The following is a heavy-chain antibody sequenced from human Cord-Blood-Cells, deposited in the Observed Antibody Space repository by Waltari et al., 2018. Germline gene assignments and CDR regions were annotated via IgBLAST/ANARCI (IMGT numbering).Heavy chain of an antibody. Sequence: EVQLVESGGGFVQPGGPLSLSCAPSGFTLTTPWMPGVRQAPGKGLVWVSRINREGGSTSYADSVKGRFTISRDNAKNTLYLQMNSLRAEDTAVYYCASGTDVGSHAFDIWGQGTMVTVSS. CDR3: ASGTDVGSHAFDI. V-gene: IGHV3-74*01. CDR2: INREGGST. CDR1: GFTLTTPW. D-gene: IGHD1-26*01. J-gene: IGHJ3*02.